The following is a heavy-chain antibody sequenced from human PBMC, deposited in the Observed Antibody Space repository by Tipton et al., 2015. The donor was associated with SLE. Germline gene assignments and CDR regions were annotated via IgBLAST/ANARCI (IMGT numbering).Heavy chain of an antibody. CDR2: SSTTSSTI. Sequence: SLRLSCAASGFTFSNYGMNWVRQAPGKGLEWVSHSSTTSSTIYYADSVKGRFTISRDNAKNSLYLQMNSLGAEDTAVYYCARGGTGFLEWLMDYWGQGTLVTVSS. J-gene: IGHJ4*02. D-gene: IGHD3-3*01. CDR3: ARGGTGFLEWLMDY. CDR1: GFTFSNYG. V-gene: IGHV3-48*01.